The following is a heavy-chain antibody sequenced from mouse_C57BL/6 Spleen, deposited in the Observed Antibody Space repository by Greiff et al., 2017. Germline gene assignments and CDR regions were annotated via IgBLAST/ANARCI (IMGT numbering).Heavy chain of an antibody. V-gene: IGHV5-6*01. CDR1: GFTFSSYG. Sequence: EVKLVESGGDLVKPGGSLKLSCAASGFTFSSYGMSWVRQTPDKRLEWVATISSGGSYTYYPDSVKGRFTISRDNAKNTLYLQMSSLKSEDTAMYYCARPYYYGSSPYYYAMDYWGQGTSVTVSS. CDR2: ISSGGSYT. CDR3: ARPYYYGSSPYYYAMDY. D-gene: IGHD1-1*01. J-gene: IGHJ4*01.